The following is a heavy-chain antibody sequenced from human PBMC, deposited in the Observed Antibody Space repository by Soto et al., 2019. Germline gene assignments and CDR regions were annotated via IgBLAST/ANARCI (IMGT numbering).Heavy chain of an antibody. D-gene: IGHD6-13*01. Sequence: QIQLVQSGTEVREPGASVKVSCQASGYTFTSYGIIWVRQAPGQGLELMGGTSGYNNNKNYAQKYQARVTMTTDTSTRTAYMELTSLRSDATAVFYCARVGAIAPAEGDYWGQGTLVTVSS. CDR2: TSGYNNNK. CDR3: ARVGAIAPAEGDY. V-gene: IGHV1-18*01. J-gene: IGHJ4*02. CDR1: GYTFTSYG.